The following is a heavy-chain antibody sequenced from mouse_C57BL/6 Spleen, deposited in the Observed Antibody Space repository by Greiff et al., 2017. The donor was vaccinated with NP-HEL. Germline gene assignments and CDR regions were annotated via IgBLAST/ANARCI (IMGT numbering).Heavy chain of an antibody. CDR3: AKNSGGNYYAMDY. Sequence: QVQLQQSGPGLVQPSQSLSITCTVSGFSLTSYGVHWVRQSPGKGLEWLGVIWRGGSTDYNAAFMSRLSITKDNSKSQVFFKMNSLQADDTAIYYCAKNSGGNYYAMDYWGQGTSVTVSS. D-gene: IGHD1-1*02. CDR2: IWRGGST. J-gene: IGHJ4*01. CDR1: GFSLTSYG. V-gene: IGHV2-5*01.